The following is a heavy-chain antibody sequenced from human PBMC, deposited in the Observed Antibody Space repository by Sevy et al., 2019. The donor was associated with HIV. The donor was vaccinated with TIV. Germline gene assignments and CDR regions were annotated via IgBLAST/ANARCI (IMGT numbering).Heavy chain of an antibody. CDR3: ARVGFNWNDVDY. CDR1: GGSMNIYY. Sequence: SETLSLTCTVSGGSMNIYYWSWIRQPPGKGLEWIGYIYYSGSTNYNPSLKSRVTISVDTSKNQFSLKLRSLTAADTAVYYCARVGFNWNDVDYWGQGTLVTVSS. CDR2: IYYSGST. V-gene: IGHV4-59*01. D-gene: IGHD1-20*01. J-gene: IGHJ4*02.